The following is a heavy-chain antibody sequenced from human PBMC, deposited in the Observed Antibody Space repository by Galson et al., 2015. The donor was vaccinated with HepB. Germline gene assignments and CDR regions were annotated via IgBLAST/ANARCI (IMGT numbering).Heavy chain of an antibody. Sequence: SLRLSCAASGFTFSSYGMHWVRQAPGKGLEWVAVIWYDGSNKYYADSVKGRFTISRDNSKNTLYLQMNSLRAEDTAVYYCAKDRVSFLLFSPQDYWGQGTLVTVSS. CDR1: GFTFSSYG. J-gene: IGHJ4*02. CDR3: AKDRVSFLLFSPQDY. V-gene: IGHV3-33*06. CDR2: IWYDGSNK. D-gene: IGHD2/OR15-2a*01.